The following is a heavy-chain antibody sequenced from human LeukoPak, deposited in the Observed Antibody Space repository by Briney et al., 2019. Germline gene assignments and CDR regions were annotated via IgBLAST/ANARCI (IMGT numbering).Heavy chain of an antibody. CDR3: ARVGPWNSGYDYPVYFDY. Sequence: PGGSLRLSCAASGLTVSSNYMSWVRQAPGKGLEWVSVIYSGGSTYYADSVKGRFTISRDNSKNTLYLQMNSLRAEDTAVYYCARVGPWNSGYDYPVYFDYWGQGTLVTVSS. V-gene: IGHV3-53*01. CDR1: GLTVSSNY. CDR2: IYSGGST. J-gene: IGHJ4*02. D-gene: IGHD5-12*01.